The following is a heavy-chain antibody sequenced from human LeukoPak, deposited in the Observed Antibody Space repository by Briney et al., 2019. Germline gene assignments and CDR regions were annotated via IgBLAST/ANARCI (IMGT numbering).Heavy chain of an antibody. CDR3: ARAGYCSSTSCYQDY. D-gene: IGHD2-2*03. CDR2: IYYSGST. V-gene: IGHV4-31*03. J-gene: IGHJ4*02. CDR1: GGSISSGGYY. Sequence: SQTLSLTCTVSGGSISSGGYYWSWIRQHPGKGLEWIGYIYYSGSTYHNPSLKSRVTISVDTSKNQFSLKLSSVTAADTAVYYCARAGYCSSTSCYQDYWGQGTLVTVSS.